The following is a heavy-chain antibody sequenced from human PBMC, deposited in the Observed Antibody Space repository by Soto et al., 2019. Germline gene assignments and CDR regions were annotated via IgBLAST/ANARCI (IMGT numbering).Heavy chain of an antibody. J-gene: IGHJ4*02. CDR3: AHRVLRTVFGLVTTTAIYFDF. D-gene: IGHD3-3*01. CDR2: IYWDDYK. Sequence: QITLNESGPTQVKPRQTLTLTCTFSGFSLTTSGVGVGGIRQSPGKAPAWLALIYWDDYKRYSPSLKSRLTITKDTSKNQVVLTMADLDPADTATYYCAHRVLRTVFGLVTTTAIYFDFWGQGTPVAVSS. V-gene: IGHV2-5*02. CDR1: GFSLTTSGVG.